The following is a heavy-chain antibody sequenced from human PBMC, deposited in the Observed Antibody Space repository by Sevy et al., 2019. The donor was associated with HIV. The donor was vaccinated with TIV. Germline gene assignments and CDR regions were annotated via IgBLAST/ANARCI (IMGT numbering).Heavy chain of an antibody. Sequence: SETLSLTCTVSGGSISNYYWSWIRQPPGKGLEWIGYIYHTGITKNNPSLKSRVTLSVDTPKNQFSLKLSSVTAADTAVYYCAREPPYYDILAGYSYGMDVWGQGTTVTVSS. V-gene: IGHV4-59*01. D-gene: IGHD3-9*01. CDR2: IYHTGIT. J-gene: IGHJ6*02. CDR1: GGSISNYY. CDR3: AREPPYYDILAGYSYGMDV.